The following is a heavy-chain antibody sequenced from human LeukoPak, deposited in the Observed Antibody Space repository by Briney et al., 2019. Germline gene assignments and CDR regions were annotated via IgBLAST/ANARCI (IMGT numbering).Heavy chain of an antibody. V-gene: IGHV3-13*01. CDR3: ARVAKERVGGVYYFDY. Sequence: GGSLRLSCAASGFTFSDYDMHWVRQATGKGLEWVSAIGTAGDTYYTGSVKGRFTISRENAKNSLYLQMNSLRAGDTAVYYCARVAKERVGGVYYFDYWGQGSLVTVSS. CDR1: GFTFSDYD. CDR2: IGTAGDT. J-gene: IGHJ4*02. D-gene: IGHD1-1*01.